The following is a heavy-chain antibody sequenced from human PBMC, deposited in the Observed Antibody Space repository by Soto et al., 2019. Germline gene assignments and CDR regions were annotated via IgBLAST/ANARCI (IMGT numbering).Heavy chain of an antibody. J-gene: IGHJ5*02. CDR1: GFTLSTVW. Sequence: TGGSLRLSCAASGFTLSTVWMNWVRQAPGKGLEWVGRIKSKAHGGTIDYAAPVNGRFTISRDDSKDTLYLQMNSLKTEDTAVYYCTAEDGWFDPWGQGTLVTVSS. CDR2: IKSKAHGGTI. V-gene: IGHV3-15*07. CDR3: TAEDGWFDP.